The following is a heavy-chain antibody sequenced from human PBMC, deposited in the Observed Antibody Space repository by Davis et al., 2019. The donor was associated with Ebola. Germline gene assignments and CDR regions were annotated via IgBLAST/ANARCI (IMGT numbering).Heavy chain of an antibody. CDR2: INSEGSST. J-gene: IGHJ4*02. V-gene: IGHV3-74*01. CDR3: ARGSTGDHLSYDH. CDR1: GFSFSSYW. D-gene: IGHD7-27*01. Sequence: HTGGSLRLSCAASGFSFSSYWMHWVRQGPGKGPVWVSRINSEGSSTNYADSVKGRFTISRDNAKNTLYLQINSLRAEDTAVYYCARGSTGDHLSYDHWGQGTLVTVSS.